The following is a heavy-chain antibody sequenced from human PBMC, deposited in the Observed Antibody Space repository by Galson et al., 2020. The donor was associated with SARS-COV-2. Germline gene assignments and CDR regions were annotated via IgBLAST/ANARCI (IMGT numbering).Heavy chain of an antibody. V-gene: IGHV3-23*01. CDR3: AKGDTMIVENGWYFDL. CDR1: GFTFSSYA. D-gene: IGHD3-22*01. CDR2: ISGSGGST. J-gene: IGHJ2*01. Sequence: GESLKISCAASGFTFSSYAMRWVRQAPGTGLEWVSAISGSGGSTYYADSVKGRFTIPRDNSKNTLYLQMNSLRAEDTAVYYCAKGDTMIVENGWYFDLWGRGTLVTVSS.